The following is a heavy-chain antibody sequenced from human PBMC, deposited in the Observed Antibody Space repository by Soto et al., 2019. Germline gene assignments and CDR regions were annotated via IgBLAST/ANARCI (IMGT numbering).Heavy chain of an antibody. CDR1: GFTFSSYG. J-gene: IGHJ6*02. Sequence: PGGSLRLSCAASGFTFSSYGMHWVRQAPGKGLEWVAVIWYDGSNKYYADSVKGRFTISRDNSKNTLYLQMNSLRAEDTAVYYCARDGWELPRYGMAVWGQGTTVTVSS. CDR2: IWYDGSNK. V-gene: IGHV3-33*01. CDR3: ARDGWELPRYGMAV. D-gene: IGHD2-15*01.